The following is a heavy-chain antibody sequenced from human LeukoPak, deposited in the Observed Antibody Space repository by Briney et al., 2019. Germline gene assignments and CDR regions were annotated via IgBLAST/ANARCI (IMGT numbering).Heavy chain of an antibody. D-gene: IGHD5-18*01. J-gene: IGHJ4*02. CDR2: ISAYNGNT. Sequence: ASVKVSCKTSGYTFTGYYIHWVRQAPGQGLEWMGWISAYNGNTNYAQKLQGRVTMTTDTSPSTAYMELRSLRSDDTAVYYCARGQLWSNQGVYWGQGTLVTVSS. V-gene: IGHV1-18*04. CDR1: GYTFTGYY. CDR3: ARGQLWSNQGVY.